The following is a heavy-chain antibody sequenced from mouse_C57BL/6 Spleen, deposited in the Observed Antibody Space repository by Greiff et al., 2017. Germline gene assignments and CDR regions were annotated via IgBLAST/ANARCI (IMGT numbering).Heavy chain of an antibody. CDR3: ATTVVAGAMDY. V-gene: IGHV1-82*01. CDR2: IYPGDGDT. Sequence: QVQLQQSGPELVKPGASVKISCKASGYAFSSSWMNWVKQRPGKGLEWIGRIYPGDGDTNYNGKFKGKATLTADKSSSTAYMQLSSLTSEDSAVYFCATTVVAGAMDYWGQGTSVTVSS. J-gene: IGHJ4*01. CDR1: GYAFSSSW. D-gene: IGHD1-1*01.